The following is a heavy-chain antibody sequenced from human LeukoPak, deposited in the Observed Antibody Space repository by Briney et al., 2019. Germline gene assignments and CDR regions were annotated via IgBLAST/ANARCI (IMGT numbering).Heavy chain of an antibody. Sequence: GASVKVSCKASGYTFTGYYMHWVRQAPGQGLEWMGWINPNSGGTNYAQKFQGRVTMTRDTSISTAYMELSRLRSDDTAVYYCARDLYYDSSGYYSDAFDIWGQGTMVTVSS. CDR1: GYTFTGYY. V-gene: IGHV1-2*02. J-gene: IGHJ3*02. CDR2: INPNSGGT. CDR3: ARDLYYDSSGYYSDAFDI. D-gene: IGHD3-22*01.